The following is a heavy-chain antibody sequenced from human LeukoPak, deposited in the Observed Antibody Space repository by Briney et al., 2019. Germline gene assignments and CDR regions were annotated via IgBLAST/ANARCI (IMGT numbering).Heavy chain of an antibody. J-gene: IGHJ5*02. D-gene: IGHD2-2*03. CDR1: GFTFSSYA. CDR3: AKDRGYCSSTSCRGSDP. V-gene: IGHV3-23*01. Sequence: GGSLRLSCAASGFTFSSYAMSWVRQAPGKGLEWVSAISGSGGSTYYADSVKGRFTISRDNSKNTLYLQMNSLRAEDTAVYYCAKDRGYCSSTSCRGSDPWGQGTLVTVSS. CDR2: ISGSGGST.